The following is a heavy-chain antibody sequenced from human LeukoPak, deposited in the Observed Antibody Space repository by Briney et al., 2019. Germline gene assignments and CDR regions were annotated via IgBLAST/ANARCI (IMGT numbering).Heavy chain of an antibody. CDR3: AKDAVMYYDFWSGYYFSSYCFDY. V-gene: IGHV3-23*01. J-gene: IGHJ4*02. CDR1: GFTFSSYA. CDR2: ISGSGGST. Sequence: PGGSLRLSCAASGFTFSSYAMSWVRQAPGKGLEWVSAISGSGGSTYYADSVKGRFTISRDNSKNTLYLQMNSLRAEDTAVYYCAKDAVMYYDFWSGYYFSSYCFDYWGQGTLVTVSS. D-gene: IGHD3-3*01.